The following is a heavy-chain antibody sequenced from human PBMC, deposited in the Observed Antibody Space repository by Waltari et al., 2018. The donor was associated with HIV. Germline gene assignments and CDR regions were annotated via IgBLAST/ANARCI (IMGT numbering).Heavy chain of an antibody. CDR2: IYYSGST. D-gene: IGHD3-22*01. V-gene: IGHV4-39*07. CDR1: GGSISSSSYY. J-gene: IGHJ4*02. CDR3: ARENYYDSSGYSDY. Sequence: QLQLQESGPGLVKPSETLSLTCTVSGGSISSSSYYWGWIRQPPGKGLEWIGSIYYSGSTYYNPSLKSRVTISVDTSKNQFSLKLSSVTAADTAVYYCARENYYDSSGYSDYWGQGTLVTVSS.